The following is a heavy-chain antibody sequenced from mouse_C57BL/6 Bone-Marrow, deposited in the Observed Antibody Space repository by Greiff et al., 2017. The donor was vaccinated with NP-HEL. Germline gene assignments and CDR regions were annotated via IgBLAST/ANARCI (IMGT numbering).Heavy chain of an antibody. CDR3: TGYYYFFDY. Sequence: VQLKESGGGLVQPGGSMKLSCVASGFTFSNYWMNWVRQSPEKGLEWVAQIRLKSDNYATHYAESVKGRFTISRDDSKSSVYLQMNNLRAEDTGIYYCTGYYYFFDYWGQGTTLTVSS. D-gene: IGHD1-1*01. CDR2: IRLKSDNYAT. J-gene: IGHJ2*01. CDR1: GFTFSNYW. V-gene: IGHV6-3*01.